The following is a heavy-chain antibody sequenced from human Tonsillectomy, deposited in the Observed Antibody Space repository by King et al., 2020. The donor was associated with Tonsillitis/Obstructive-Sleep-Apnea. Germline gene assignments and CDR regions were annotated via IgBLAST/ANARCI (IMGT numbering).Heavy chain of an antibody. CDR2: IYTSGST. J-gene: IGHJ5*02. CDR3: ARDSRGVRGVIIGRWFDP. V-gene: IGHV4-4*07. Sequence: QLQESGPGLVKPSETLSLTCTVSGGSISSYYWSWIRQPAGKGLEWIGRIYTSGSTNYNPSLKSRVTMSVDTTKNQFSLKLSSVTAADTAVYYCARDSRGVRGVIIGRWFDPWGQGTLVTVSS. D-gene: IGHD3-10*01. CDR1: GGSISSYY.